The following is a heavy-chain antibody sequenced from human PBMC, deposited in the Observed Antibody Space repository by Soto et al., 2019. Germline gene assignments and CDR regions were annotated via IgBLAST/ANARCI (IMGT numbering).Heavy chain of an antibody. J-gene: IGHJ3*02. D-gene: IGHD3-22*01. CDR2: ISYDVNNE. Sequence: PGGSLRLSCAASGFTFSSYAMHWVRQAPGKGLEWVALISYDVNNEYYADSVKGRFTISRDNSKNTLYLQMNSLRAEDTAVYYCAREASGSSGRNAFDIWGQGTMVTVSS. V-gene: IGHV3-30-3*01. CDR3: AREASGSSGRNAFDI. CDR1: GFTFSSYA.